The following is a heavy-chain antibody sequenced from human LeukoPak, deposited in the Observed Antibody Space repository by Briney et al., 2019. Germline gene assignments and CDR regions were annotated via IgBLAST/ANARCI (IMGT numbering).Heavy chain of an antibody. CDR2: IIPIFGTA. J-gene: IGHJ4*02. D-gene: IGHD3-3*01. CDR1: GGTFSSYA. V-gene: IGHV1-69*05. Sequence: SVKLSCKASGGTFSSYAISWVRQAPGQGLEWMGGIIPIFGTANYAQKFQGRVTITTNESTSTAHMELRSLRSEDTAVYSCARGEDTISPFDYWGQGTLVSVSS. CDR3: ARGEDTISPFDY.